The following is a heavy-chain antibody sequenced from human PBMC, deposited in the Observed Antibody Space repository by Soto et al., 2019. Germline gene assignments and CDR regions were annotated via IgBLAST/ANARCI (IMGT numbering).Heavy chain of an antibody. Sequence: QVQLVQSGAEVKKPGSSVKVSCKASGGTFSSYAISWVRQAPGQGLEWMGGIIPIFGTANYAQKFQDRVTIPADESTSTAYMELSSLRSEDTAVYYCARVAPHYYDSSGYYPGWGQGTMVTVSS. J-gene: IGHJ3*01. V-gene: IGHV1-69*01. CDR3: ARVAPHYYDSSGYYPG. CDR2: IIPIFGTA. D-gene: IGHD3-22*01. CDR1: GGTFSSYA.